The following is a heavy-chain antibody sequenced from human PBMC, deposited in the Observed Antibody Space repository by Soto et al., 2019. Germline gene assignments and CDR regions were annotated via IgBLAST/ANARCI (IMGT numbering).Heavy chain of an antibody. CDR1: GFTFSSYW. J-gene: IGHJ6*02. D-gene: IGHD5-18*01. Sequence: GGSLRLSCAASGFTFSSYWMHWVRQAPGKGLVWVSRINSDGSSTSYADSVKGRFTISRDNAKNTLYLQMNSLRAEDTAVYYCARGPVPGVQLWLYYYYGMDVWGQGTTVTVSS. V-gene: IGHV3-74*01. CDR2: INSDGSST. CDR3: ARGPVPGVQLWLYYYYGMDV.